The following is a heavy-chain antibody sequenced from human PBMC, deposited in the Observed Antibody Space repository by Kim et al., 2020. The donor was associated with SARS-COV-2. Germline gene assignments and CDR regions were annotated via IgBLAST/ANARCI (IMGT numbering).Heavy chain of an antibody. CDR2: IKEDGSEN. CDR3: VKLGWGIFEY. D-gene: IGHD7-27*01. V-gene: IGHV3-7*01. CDR1: GSSFNNYW. J-gene: IGHJ4*02. Sequence: GGSLRLSCAVSGSSFNNYWMGWVRQAPGKGLEWVARIKEDGSENSYVDSVKGRFTISRDNAKNSLYLQMNSLTAEDTAVYYCVKLGWGIFEYWGQGTLVT.